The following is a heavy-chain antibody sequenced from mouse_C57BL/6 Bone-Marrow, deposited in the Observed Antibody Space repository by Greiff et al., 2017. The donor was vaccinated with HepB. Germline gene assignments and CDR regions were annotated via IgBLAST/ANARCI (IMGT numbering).Heavy chain of an antibody. CDR1: GYTFTTP. CDR3: ARGWLLHAMDY. Sequence: QVQLQQSGAELVKPGASVKMSCKASGYTFTTPIEWMKQNHGKSLEWIGNFHPYNDDTKYNEKFKGKATLTVEKSSSTVYLELSRLTSDDSAVYYCARGWLLHAMDYWGQGTSVTVSS. V-gene: IGHV1-47*01. J-gene: IGHJ4*01. D-gene: IGHD2-3*01. CDR2: FHPYNDDT.